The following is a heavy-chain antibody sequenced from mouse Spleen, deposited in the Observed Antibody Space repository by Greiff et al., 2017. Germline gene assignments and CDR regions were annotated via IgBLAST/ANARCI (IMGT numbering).Heavy chain of an antibody. V-gene: IGHV14-4*01. CDR2: IDPENGDT. Sequence: DVKLVESGAELVRPGASVKLSCTASGFNIKDDYMHWVKQRPEQGLEWIGWIDPENGDTEYASKFQGKATITADTSSNTAYLQLSSLTSEDTAVYYCITTLGAQATFWFAYWGQGTLVTVSA. J-gene: IGHJ3*01. CDR3: ITTLGAQATFWFAY. D-gene: IGHD3-2*02. CDR1: GFNIKDDY.